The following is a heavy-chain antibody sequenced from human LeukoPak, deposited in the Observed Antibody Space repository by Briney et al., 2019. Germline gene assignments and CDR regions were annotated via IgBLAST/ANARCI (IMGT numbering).Heavy chain of an antibody. J-gene: IGHJ4*02. CDR2: ISGSGGST. CDR3: AKDLWVSYAPPDNPF. Sequence: GGSLRLSCAASKFTFSNYAMSWVRQAPGKGLEWVSAISGSGGSTFYADSVKGRFTISRDNSKNTLYLQMNNLRAEDTAVYYCAKDLWVSYAPPDNPFWGQGTLVTVSS. CDR1: KFTFSNYA. V-gene: IGHV3-23*01. D-gene: IGHD1-14*01.